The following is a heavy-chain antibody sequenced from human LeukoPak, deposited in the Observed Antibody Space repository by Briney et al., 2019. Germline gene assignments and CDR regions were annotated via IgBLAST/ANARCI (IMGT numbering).Heavy chain of an antibody. Sequence: GGSLRLSCAASGFTFSNYAMSWVRHTPGKGLEWVSATSGSGGSTFYADSVKGRFTISRDNSRNTLYLQMNSLRAEDTALYYCAKGREMHLFEFDYWGQGTLVTVSS. V-gene: IGHV3-23*01. J-gene: IGHJ4*02. CDR2: TSGSGGST. CDR1: GFTFSNYA. CDR3: AKGREMHLFEFDY. D-gene: IGHD5-24*01.